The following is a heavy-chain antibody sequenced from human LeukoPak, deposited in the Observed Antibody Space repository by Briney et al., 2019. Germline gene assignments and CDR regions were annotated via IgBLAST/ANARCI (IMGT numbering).Heavy chain of an antibody. CDR1: GFTFSSYS. V-gene: IGHV3-48*01. CDR3: ARGPRNAYYFDY. CDR2: VGGSSNSI. D-gene: IGHD1-1*01. J-gene: IGHJ4*02. Sequence: GGSLRPSCAASGFTFSSYSMNWVRQAPGKGLEWISYVGGSSNSIYYADSVKGRFTISRDNAKNSLYLQMSSLRAEDTAVYYCARGPRNAYYFDYWGQGTLVTVSS.